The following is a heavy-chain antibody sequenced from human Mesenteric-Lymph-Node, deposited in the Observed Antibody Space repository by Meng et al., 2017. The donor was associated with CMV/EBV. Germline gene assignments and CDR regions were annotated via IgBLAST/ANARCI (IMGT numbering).Heavy chain of an antibody. D-gene: IGHD2-2*01. CDR3: TRGGENCSSTSCYASRWGRFDP. J-gene: IGHJ5*02. CDR2: MNPNRGNA. V-gene: IGHV1-8*01. Sequence: WVRQAPVQGLEWMGWMNPNRGNAGYAQKFQGRVTMTRNASISTAYMELSRLRSKDTAVYYCTRGGENCSSTSCYASRWGRFDPWGQGTLVTVSS.